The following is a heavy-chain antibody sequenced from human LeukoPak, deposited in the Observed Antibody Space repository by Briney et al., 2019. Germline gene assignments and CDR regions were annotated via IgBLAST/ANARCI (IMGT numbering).Heavy chain of an antibody. V-gene: IGHV5-51*01. J-gene: IGHJ4*02. Sequence: GESLKISFQGSGYSFSTYCIAWVRQMPGKGLEWMGIIYPSDSDTRYNPSFQGQVIISTDKSISTAYLQWSSLKASDTAMYYCARHGPKPESYNSGMQYWGQGTLVTVSS. D-gene: IGHD3-10*01. CDR3: ARHGPKPESYNSGMQY. CDR1: GYSFSTYC. CDR2: IYPSDSDT.